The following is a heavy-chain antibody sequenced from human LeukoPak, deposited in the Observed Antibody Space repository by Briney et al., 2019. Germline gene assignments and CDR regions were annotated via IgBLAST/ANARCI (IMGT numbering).Heavy chain of an antibody. CDR2: IYYNGNS. D-gene: IGHD3-10*01. J-gene: IGHJ3*01. CDR1: GGSISSSGHY. V-gene: IGHV4-39*01. CDR3: ARRVWFGEMEGAFDL. Sequence: SETLSLTCSVSGGSISSSGHYWGWVRQPPGKGLEWIANIYYNGNSYHNASVKSRVSMSADTSKNQFSLSLTSVTAADTAVYFCARRVWFGEMEGAFDLWGPGTVVTVSS.